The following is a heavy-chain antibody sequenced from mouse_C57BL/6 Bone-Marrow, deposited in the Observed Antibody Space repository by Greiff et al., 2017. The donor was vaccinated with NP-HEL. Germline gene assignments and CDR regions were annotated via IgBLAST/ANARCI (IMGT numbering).Heavy chain of an antibody. CDR3: TRSGVITPVVATSD. CDR2: IDPETGGT. Sequence: VQGVESGAELVRPGASVTLSCKASGYTFTDYEMHWVKQTPVHGLEWIGAIDPETGGTAYNQKFKGKAILTADKSSSTAYMELRSLTSEDSAVYYCTRSGVITPVVATSDWGQGTLVTVSA. D-gene: IGHD1-1*01. J-gene: IGHJ3*01. V-gene: IGHV1-15*01. CDR1: GYTFTDYE.